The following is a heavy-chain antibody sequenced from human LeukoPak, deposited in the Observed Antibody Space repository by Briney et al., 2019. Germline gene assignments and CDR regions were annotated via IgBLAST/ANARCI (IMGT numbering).Heavy chain of an antibody. Sequence: SETLSLTCTVSGGSISSYYWSWIRQPPGKGLEWLGYIYYSGSTNYNPSLKSRVTISVDTSKNQFSLKLSSVTAADTAVYYCARVVGSTRLYYMDVWGKGTTVTVSS. CDR1: GGSISSYY. CDR2: IYYSGST. CDR3: ARVVGSTRLYYMDV. J-gene: IGHJ6*03. V-gene: IGHV4-59*01. D-gene: IGHD2-2*01.